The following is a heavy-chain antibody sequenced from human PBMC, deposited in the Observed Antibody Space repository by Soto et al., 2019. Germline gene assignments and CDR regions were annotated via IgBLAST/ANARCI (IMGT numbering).Heavy chain of an antibody. CDR2: IMPIFGTT. V-gene: IGHV1-69*13. CDR1: GGTFSSYA. D-gene: IGHD3-3*01. Sequence: SVKVSCKASGGTFSSYAISWVRQAPGQGLDWMGGIMPIFGTTKYAQRFQGRVTITADESTSTAYMELSSLRSEDTAVYYCARHDVWSAYYTKYYYYGMDVWGQGTTVPSP. CDR3: ARHDVWSAYYTKYYYYGMDV. J-gene: IGHJ6*02.